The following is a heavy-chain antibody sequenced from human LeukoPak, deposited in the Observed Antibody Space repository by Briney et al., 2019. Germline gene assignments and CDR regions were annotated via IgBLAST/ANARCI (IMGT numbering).Heavy chain of an antibody. CDR3: ARDDIAAAGTSEYFQH. J-gene: IGHJ1*01. CDR2: ISYDGSNK. D-gene: IGHD6-13*01. Sequence: TGGSLRLSCAASGFTFSGYAMHWVRQAPGKGLEWVAVISYDGSNKYYADFVKGRFTISRDNSKNTLYLQMNSLRAEDTAVYYCARDDIAAAGTSEYFQHWGQGTLVTVSS. V-gene: IGHV3-30*04. CDR1: GFTFSGYA.